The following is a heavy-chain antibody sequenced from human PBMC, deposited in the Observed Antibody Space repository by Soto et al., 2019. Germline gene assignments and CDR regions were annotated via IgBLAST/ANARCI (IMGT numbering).Heavy chain of an antibody. Sequence: EVQLVESGGGVVQPGGSLRLSCAASGFTFSTYSMNWVRQAPGKGLEWVSYISSRSYTIYYVDSVKGRFTISRDNAKNSLYLQMNSLRAEDTAVYYCARGGSSSDNGMDVWGQGTTVTVSS. J-gene: IGHJ6*02. CDR1: GFTFSTYS. CDR2: ISSRSYTI. D-gene: IGHD6-6*01. V-gene: IGHV3-48*01. CDR3: ARGGSSSDNGMDV.